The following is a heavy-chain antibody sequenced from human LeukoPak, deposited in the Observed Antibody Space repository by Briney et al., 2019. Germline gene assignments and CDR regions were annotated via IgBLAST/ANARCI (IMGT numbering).Heavy chain of an antibody. CDR1: GYIFTDYW. D-gene: IGHD1-26*01. CDR3: ARIVGPSSYFYYFDS. J-gene: IGHJ4*02. V-gene: IGHV5-51*03. Sequence: GESLKISCKASGYIFTDYWIGWVRQMPGKGLECMGIIYPGDSDTTYSPSLQGQVTISADKSIDTAYLQWSSLKASDTAMYYCARIVGPSSYFYYFDSWGQGTLVTVSS. CDR2: IYPGDSDT.